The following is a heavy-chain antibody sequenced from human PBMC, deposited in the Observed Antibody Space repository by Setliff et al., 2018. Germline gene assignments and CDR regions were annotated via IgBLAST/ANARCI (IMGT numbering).Heavy chain of an antibody. Sequence: SETLSLTCTVSGGSISNYYWSWIRQPAGKGLEWIGRIYTSGSTNYNPSLKSRVTISVDTYKNQFSLKLSSVTAADTAVYYCARKGKSALSGAFEMWGQGTMVTVSS. V-gene: IGHV4-4*07. J-gene: IGHJ3*02. CDR3: ARKGKSALSGAFEM. D-gene: IGHD1-26*01. CDR1: GGSISNYY. CDR2: IYTSGST.